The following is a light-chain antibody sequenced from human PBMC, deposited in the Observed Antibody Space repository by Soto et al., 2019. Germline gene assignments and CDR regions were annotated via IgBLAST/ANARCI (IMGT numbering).Light chain of an antibody. V-gene: IGKV1-39*01. Sequence: DIQMTQSPSSLSAAVGNRATITCRASQSISVYLNWYQQKPGKAPEIMIYVASNLQSGVPSRFSGSGSGTECTLTISSLQPEDVATYYCQQTDSTPLTLGGGTKVDIK. CDR1: QSISVY. CDR2: VAS. CDR3: QQTDSTPLT. J-gene: IGKJ4*01.